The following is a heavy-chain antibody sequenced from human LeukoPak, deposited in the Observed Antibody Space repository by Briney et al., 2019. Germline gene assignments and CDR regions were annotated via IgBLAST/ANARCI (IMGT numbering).Heavy chain of an antibody. V-gene: IGHV1-18*01. D-gene: IGHD3-16*01. CDR2: ISTYNGDT. Sequence: ASVKVSCKASGYTFTSYGISWVRQAPGQGLEWMGWISTYNGDTNYAQKLEGRVTMTTDTSTSTAYMELRSLRSDDTAVYYCAREGLGELTLDYWGQGTLVTVSS. CDR3: AREGLGELTLDY. CDR1: GYTFTSYG. J-gene: IGHJ4*02.